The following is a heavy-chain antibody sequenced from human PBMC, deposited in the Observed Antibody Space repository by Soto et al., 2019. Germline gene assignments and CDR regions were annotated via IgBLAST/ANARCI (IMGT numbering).Heavy chain of an antibody. D-gene: IGHD2-2*01. CDR2: ISPYNGHT. Sequence: ASVKVSCKASGYSFTSYGISWVRRAPGQGLEWMGWISPYNGHTQFVERFQGRVTMTTDTSTKTAYMELRNLRSDDTAHYYCARDLTIVPATHPRLENYGMDAWGQGTTVTVSS. CDR1: GYSFTSYG. V-gene: IGHV1-18*01. J-gene: IGHJ6*02. CDR3: ARDLTIVPATHPRLENYGMDA.